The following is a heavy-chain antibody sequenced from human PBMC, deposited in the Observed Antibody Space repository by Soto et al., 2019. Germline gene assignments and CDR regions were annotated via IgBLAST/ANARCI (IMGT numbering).Heavy chain of an antibody. Sequence: QVQLVESGGGVVQPGRSLRLSCVVSGLAFSSYGMHWVRQAPGKGLEWVAVIWSDGSNKHYGDSVKGRFSISRDNFKNTVYLQMNSLRAEDTAVYYCVSRSDGFDCWGQGTLVTVSS. CDR1: GLAFSSYG. CDR3: VSRSDGFDC. J-gene: IGHJ4*02. V-gene: IGHV3-33*01. CDR2: IWSDGSNK.